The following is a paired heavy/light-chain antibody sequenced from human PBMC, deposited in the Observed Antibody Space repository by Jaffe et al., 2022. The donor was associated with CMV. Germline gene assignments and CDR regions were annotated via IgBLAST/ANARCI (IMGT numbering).Heavy chain of an antibody. CDR1: GFTFSSCA. V-gene: IGHV3-23*01. CDR2: ISGNGDTT. Sequence: EVQLLESGGGLVQPGGSLRLSCAVSGFTFSSCAISWVRQAPGKGLEWVSTISGNGDTTYYADSVKGRFTISRDNSKDTLYLQMSSLRGEDTAVYYCTKCDSSSGHCTHGYWGQGMLVTVSS. D-gene: IGHD6-19*01. CDR3: TKCDSSSGHCTHGY. J-gene: IGHJ4*02.
Light chain of an antibody. V-gene: IGKV1D-16*01. Sequence: DIQMTQSPSSLSASVGDRVTITCRASQDINSWLAWFQQKPGKAPKSLIYAASSLQIGVPSRFSGSGSGTDFTLTISNLQPEDFATYYCQQYKSYPPTFGGGTKVEIK. CDR3: QQYKSYPPT. CDR2: AAS. CDR1: QDINSW. J-gene: IGKJ4*01.